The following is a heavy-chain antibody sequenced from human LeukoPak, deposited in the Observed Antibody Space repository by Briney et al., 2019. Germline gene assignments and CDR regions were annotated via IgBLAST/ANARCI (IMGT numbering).Heavy chain of an antibody. J-gene: IGHJ6*02. Sequence: PGGSLTLSCAASGFTFSDHYMSWIRQAPGKGLEWVSDISSSGRTIYHADSVKGRFTISRDNAKNSLYLQMHSLRAEDTAVYYCARDEAYWSGGSCYLGLWGQGTTVTVSS. CDR3: ARDEAYWSGGSCYLGL. D-gene: IGHD2-15*01. CDR1: GFTFSDHY. CDR2: ISSSGRTI. V-gene: IGHV3-11*01.